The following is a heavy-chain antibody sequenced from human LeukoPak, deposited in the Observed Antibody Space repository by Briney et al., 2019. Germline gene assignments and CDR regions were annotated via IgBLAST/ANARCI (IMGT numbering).Heavy chain of an antibody. CDR1: GFTFSSYS. CDR2: ISNDTTAT. D-gene: IGHD4-17*01. V-gene: IGHV3-48*04. J-gene: IGHJ4*02. CDR3: ARTVSY. Sequence: GGPLRLSCAASGFTFSSYSMNWIRQAPGKGLEWVSYISNDTTATQYADSVKGRFTISRDNAKNSLYLQMNSLRVEDTAVYYCARTVSYWGQGTLVTVSS.